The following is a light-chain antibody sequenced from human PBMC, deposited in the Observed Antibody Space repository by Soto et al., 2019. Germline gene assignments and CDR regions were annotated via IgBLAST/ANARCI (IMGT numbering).Light chain of an antibody. CDR1: QSISSW. Sequence: DIQMTQSPSTLSASVGDRVTITCRASQSISSWLAWYQQKPGKAPKLLIYDASSLESGVPSRFSGSGCGTEFALTISSLQPYDFATYYCQQYNSYPVTFGQGTKVEIK. CDR2: DAS. CDR3: QQYNSYPVT. J-gene: IGKJ1*01. V-gene: IGKV1-5*01.